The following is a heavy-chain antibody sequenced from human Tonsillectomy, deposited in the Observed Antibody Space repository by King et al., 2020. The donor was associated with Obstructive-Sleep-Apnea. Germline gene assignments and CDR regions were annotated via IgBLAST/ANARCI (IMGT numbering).Heavy chain of an antibody. D-gene: IGHD4-17*01. CDR3: ARTTYGDYALDY. V-gene: IGHV4-4*02. Sequence: QLQESGPGLVKPSGTLSLTCAVSGGSIINTNWWTWVRQPPGKGLGFIWQIYHSGTTNYNPSLRSRVTISVDKSKNQFSLKLRFVTAADTAVYYCARTTYGDYALDYWGQGTLVTVSS. CDR2: IYHSGTT. CDR1: GGSIINTNW. J-gene: IGHJ4*02.